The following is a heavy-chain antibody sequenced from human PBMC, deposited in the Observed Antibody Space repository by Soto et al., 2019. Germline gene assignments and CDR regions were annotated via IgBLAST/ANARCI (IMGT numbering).Heavy chain of an antibody. D-gene: IGHD3-9*01. Sequence: PGGSLRLSCAASGFTFSSYAMSWVRQAPGKGLEWVSAISGSGGSTYYADSVKGRFTISRDNSKNTLYLQMNSLRAEDTAVYYCAKMPYYDILTGYSHSDYWGQGTLVTVSS. CDR1: GFTFSSYA. CDR2: ISGSGGST. CDR3: AKMPYYDILTGYSHSDY. V-gene: IGHV3-23*01. J-gene: IGHJ4*02.